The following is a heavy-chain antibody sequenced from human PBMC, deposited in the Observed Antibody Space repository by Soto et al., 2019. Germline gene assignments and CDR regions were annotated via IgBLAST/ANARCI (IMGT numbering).Heavy chain of an antibody. J-gene: IGHJ6*02. V-gene: IGHV3-30*04. CDR3: ARVTLVSYYYGMDV. Sequence: GGSLRLSCAASGFTFSSYAMHWVRQAPGKGLEWVAVISYDGSNKYYADSVKGRFTISRDNSKNTLYLQMNSLRAEDTAVYYCARVTLVSYYYGMDVWGQGTTVTVSS. D-gene: IGHD6-6*01. CDR1: GFTFSSYA. CDR2: ISYDGSNK.